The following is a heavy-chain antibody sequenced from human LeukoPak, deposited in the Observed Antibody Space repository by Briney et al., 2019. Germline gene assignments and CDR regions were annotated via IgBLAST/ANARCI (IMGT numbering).Heavy chain of an antibody. V-gene: IGHV1-69*13. D-gene: IGHD3-10*01. Sequence: PRASVKVSCKASGYTFTSYGISWVRQAPGQGLEWMGGIIPIFGTANYAQKFQGRVTITADESTSTAYMELSSLRSEDTAVYYCARDVLLWFGELPRERYYYYYMDVWGRGTTVTVSS. J-gene: IGHJ6*03. CDR1: GYTFTSYG. CDR2: IIPIFGTA. CDR3: ARDVLLWFGELPRERYYYYYMDV.